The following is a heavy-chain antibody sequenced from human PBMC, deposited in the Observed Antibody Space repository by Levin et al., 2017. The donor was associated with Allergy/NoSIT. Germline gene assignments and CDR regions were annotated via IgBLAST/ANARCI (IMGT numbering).Heavy chain of an antibody. D-gene: IGHD4/OR15-4a*01. CDR3: AKEGAKYFYYYYGMDV. V-gene: IGHV3-30*18. CDR1: GFTFSSYG. Sequence: GGSLRLSCAASGFTFSSYGMHWVRQAPGKGLEWVAVISYDGSNKYYADSVKGRFTISRDNSKNTLYLQMNSLRAEDTAVYYCAKEGAKYFYYYYGMDVWGQGTTVTVSS. J-gene: IGHJ6*02. CDR2: ISYDGSNK.